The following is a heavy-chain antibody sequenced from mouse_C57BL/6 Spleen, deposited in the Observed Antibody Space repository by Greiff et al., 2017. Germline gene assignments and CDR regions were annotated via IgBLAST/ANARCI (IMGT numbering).Heavy chain of an antibody. Sequence: EVQLVESGGGLVQPKGSLKLSCAASGFSFNTYAMTWVRQAPGKGLEWVARIRSKSNNYATYYAVSVKDRFTISRDDSENILYLQVHNLNTEDTAVYYCVRSCDGYGWFAYWGQGALVTVSA. J-gene: IGHJ3*01. CDR2: IRSKSNNYAT. D-gene: IGHD2-3*01. V-gene: IGHV10-1*01. CDR3: VRSCDGYGWFAY. CDR1: GFSFNTYA.